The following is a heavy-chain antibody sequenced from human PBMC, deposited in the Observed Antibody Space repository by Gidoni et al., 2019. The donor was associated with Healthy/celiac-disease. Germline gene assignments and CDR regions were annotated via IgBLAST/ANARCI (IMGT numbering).Heavy chain of an antibody. CDR2: ISSSGSTI. J-gene: IGHJ3*02. V-gene: IGHV3-11*01. CDR1: GFPFSDYY. D-gene: IGHD4-17*01. CDR3: ARVPYGDYVDAFDI. Sequence: QVQLVESGGGLVKPGGSLRLSCAASGFPFSDYYMRWIRQAPGKGLEWVSYISSSGSTIYYADSVKGRFTISRDNAKNSRYLQMNSLRAEDTAVYYCARVPYGDYVDAFDIWGQGTMVTVSS.